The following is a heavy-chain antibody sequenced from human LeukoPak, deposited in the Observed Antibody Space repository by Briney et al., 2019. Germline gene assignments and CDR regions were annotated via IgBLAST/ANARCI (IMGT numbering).Heavy chain of an antibody. V-gene: IGHV3-11*06. Sequence: GGSLRLSCAASGFTFSDYYMSWIRQAPGKGLEWVSYISSSSSYTNYADSVKGRFTISRDNAKNSLYLQMNSLRAEDTAVYYCAGGVIGFGEFLDYWGQGTLVTVSS. D-gene: IGHD3-10*01. CDR3: AGGVIGFGEFLDY. CDR2: ISSSSSYT. CDR1: GFTFSDYY. J-gene: IGHJ4*02.